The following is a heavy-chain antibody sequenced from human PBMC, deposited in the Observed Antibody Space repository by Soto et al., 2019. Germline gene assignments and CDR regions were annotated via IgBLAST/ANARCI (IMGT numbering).Heavy chain of an antibody. V-gene: IGHV3-23*01. CDR1: GFTLNSYA. CDR2: ISGSGSST. D-gene: IGHD5-12*01. Sequence: GGSLRLSSAASGFTLNSYAMNWVRQAPGKGLEWVSAISGSGSSTYYADSVKGRFTMSRDNSKNTLYLQMNSLRAEDTAVYYCAKQLPYSGSDYWGQGTLVTVSS. J-gene: IGHJ4*02. CDR3: AKQLPYSGSDY.